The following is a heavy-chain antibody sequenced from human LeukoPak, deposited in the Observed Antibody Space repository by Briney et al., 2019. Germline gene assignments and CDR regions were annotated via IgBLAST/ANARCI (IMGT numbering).Heavy chain of an antibody. V-gene: IGHV3-9*01. CDR3: AKDIAYRGYCTNGVCYNDYYYYYYGMDV. J-gene: IGHJ6*02. D-gene: IGHD2-8*01. CDR1: GFTFDDYA. CDR2: ISWNSGSI. Sequence: PGRSLRLSCAASGFTFDDYAMHWVRQAPGKGLEWVSGISWNSGSIGYADSVKGRFTISRDNAKNSLYLQMNGLRAEDTASYYCAKDIAYRGYCTNGVCYNDYYYYYYGMDVWGQGTTVTVSS.